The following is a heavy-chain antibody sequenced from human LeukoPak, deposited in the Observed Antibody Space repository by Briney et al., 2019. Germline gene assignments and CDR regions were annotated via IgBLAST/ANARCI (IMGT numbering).Heavy chain of an antibody. CDR2: ISYDGSNK. D-gene: IGHD3-9*01. CDR3: AKLTEEMATFDY. V-gene: IGHV3-30*18. J-gene: IGHJ4*02. CDR1: GSTFRSYG. Sequence: PGRSLRLSCAASGSTFRSYGMHWVRQAPGKGLECVAVISYDGSNKYYADSVKGRFTISRDNSKNTLYLQMNSLRAEDTAVYYCAKLTEEMATFDYWGQGTLVTVSS.